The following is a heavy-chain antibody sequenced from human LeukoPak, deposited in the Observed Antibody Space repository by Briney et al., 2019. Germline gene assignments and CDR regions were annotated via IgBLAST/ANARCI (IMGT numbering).Heavy chain of an antibody. CDR3: ARALYTSGWYPDYFDY. CDR1: GFTFSTYA. CDR2: ISGSVYTT. J-gene: IGHJ4*02. D-gene: IGHD6-19*01. Sequence: PGGSLRLSCAASGFTFSTYAMSWVRQAPGKGLEWVSSISGSVYTTYYADSVKGRFTISRDNAENSLYLEVNSLRAEDTAVYYCARALYTSGWYPDYFDYWGQGTLVTVSS. V-gene: IGHV3-23*01.